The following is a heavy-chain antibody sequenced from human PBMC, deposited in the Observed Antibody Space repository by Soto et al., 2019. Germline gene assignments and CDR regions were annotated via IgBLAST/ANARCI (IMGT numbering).Heavy chain of an antibody. CDR3: ARDPGDITRTLYYYGMDV. V-gene: IGHV1-69*01. CDR1: GGTFSSNG. J-gene: IGHJ6*02. CDR2: ITPIFVTA. D-gene: IGHD1-20*01. Sequence: SVNVSCKGSGGTFSSNGIRWVRQAPGQGLELMGGITPIFVTAKYAQKFQGRVTITADESTNTAYLEVSGLRSEDTAVYYCARDPGDITRTLYYYGMDVWGQGTTVTVSS.